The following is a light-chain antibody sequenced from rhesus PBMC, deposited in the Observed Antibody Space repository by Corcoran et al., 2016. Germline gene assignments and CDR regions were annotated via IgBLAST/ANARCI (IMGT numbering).Light chain of an antibody. V-gene: IGKV1-74*01. CDR3: QHGYGTPFT. Sequence: DIQMTQSPSSLSASVGDTVTITCRASQGISSYLNWFQQKPGKAPKILIYKASTLQSGVPSRFSGSGSGTDYTFTISSLQPEDVATYYCQHGYGTPFTFGPGTKLDIK. CDR2: KAS. CDR1: QGISSY. J-gene: IGKJ3*01.